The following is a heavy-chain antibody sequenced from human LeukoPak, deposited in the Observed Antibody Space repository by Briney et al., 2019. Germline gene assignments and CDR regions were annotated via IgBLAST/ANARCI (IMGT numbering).Heavy chain of an antibody. CDR2: IYHSGNT. J-gene: IGHJ5*02. CDR1: GDSLNNSHYY. CDR3: ALQPARRLSWFDP. D-gene: IGHD2-2*01. Sequence: SETLSLTCTVSGDSLNNSHYYWGWIRQPPGKGLEWIANIYHSGNTYYNPSLKSRVTISVDTSRNQFSLKLSSVTAADTAVYYCALQPARRLSWFDPWGQGTLVTVSS. V-gene: IGHV4-39*07.